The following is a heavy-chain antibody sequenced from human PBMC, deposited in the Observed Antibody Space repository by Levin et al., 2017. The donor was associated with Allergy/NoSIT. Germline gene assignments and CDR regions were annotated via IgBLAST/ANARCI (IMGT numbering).Heavy chain of an antibody. CDR2: IYYSGIT. D-gene: IGHD3-3*01. CDR3: ARGDRVVLRYLEWFLGAFDY. Sequence: SETLSLTCTVSGGSINRSNFYWGWIRQPPGKGLEWIGSIYYSGITDHSPSLKSRVTMSIDTSKNQFSLRLSSVTAADTAVYYCARGDRVVLRYLEWFLGAFDYWGQGTLVSVSS. V-gene: IGHV4-39*07. J-gene: IGHJ4*02. CDR1: GGSINRSNFY.